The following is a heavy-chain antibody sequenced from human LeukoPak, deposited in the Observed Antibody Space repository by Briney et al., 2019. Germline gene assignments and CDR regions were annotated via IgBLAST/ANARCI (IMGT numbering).Heavy chain of an antibody. V-gene: IGHV3-7*01. J-gene: IGHJ5*02. CDR2: IKPDGTEK. D-gene: IGHD3-16*01. CDR1: GFAFINYW. Sequence: GGSLRLSCAASGFAFINYWLTWVRQAPGRGLQWVANIKPDGTEKNYVDSVKGRFTISRDNAKNAVYLQLNSLRVDDTALYYCAITPLTKLQPDYFGARGKGTLVSVS. CDR3: AITPLTKLQPDYFGA.